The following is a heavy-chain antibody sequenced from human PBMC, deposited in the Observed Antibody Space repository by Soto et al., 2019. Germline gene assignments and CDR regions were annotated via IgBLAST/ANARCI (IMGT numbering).Heavy chain of an antibody. CDR3: ASTAHSSGWYSGGFDY. CDR1: GGSISSYY. CDR2: IYYSGST. D-gene: IGHD6-19*01. Sequence: SETLSLTCTVSGGSISSYYWSWIRQPPGKGLEWIGYIYYSGSTNYNPSLKSRVTISVDTSKNQFSLKLSSVTAADTAVYYCASTAHSSGWYSGGFDYWGRGTLVTVSS. V-gene: IGHV4-59*01. J-gene: IGHJ4*02.